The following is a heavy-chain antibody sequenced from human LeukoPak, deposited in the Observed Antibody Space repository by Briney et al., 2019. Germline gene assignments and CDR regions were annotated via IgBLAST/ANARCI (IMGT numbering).Heavy chain of an antibody. CDR3: ASPRGLGPYGDKVGLDY. V-gene: IGHV1-69*06. Sequence: SVKVSCKASGGTFSSYAISWVRQAPGQGLEWMGGIIPIFGTANYAQKFQGRVTITADKSTSTAYMELSSLRSEDTAVYYCASPRGLGPYGDKVGLDYWGQGTLITVSS. CDR2: IIPIFGTA. D-gene: IGHD4-17*01. J-gene: IGHJ4*02. CDR1: GGTFSSYA.